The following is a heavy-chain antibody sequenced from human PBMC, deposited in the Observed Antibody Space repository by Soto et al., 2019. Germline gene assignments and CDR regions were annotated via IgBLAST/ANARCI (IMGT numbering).Heavy chain of an antibody. CDR1: GGTFSSYA. Sequence: QVQLVQSGADVKKPGSSVKVSCKASGGTFSSYAISWVRQAPGQGLEWMGGIIPIFGITNYAQKFQGRVTITADESTSTAYMELSSLRSEDTAVYYCASEAWGVGTTTSDYWGQGTLVTVSS. CDR2: IIPIFGIT. V-gene: IGHV1-69*12. J-gene: IGHJ4*02. CDR3: ASEAWGVGTTTSDY. D-gene: IGHD1-26*01.